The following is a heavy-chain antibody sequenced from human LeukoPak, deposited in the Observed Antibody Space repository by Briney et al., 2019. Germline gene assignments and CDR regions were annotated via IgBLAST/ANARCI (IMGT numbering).Heavy chain of an antibody. V-gene: IGHV3-64*01. Sequence: GGSLRLSCAASGLSFRKYAMHWVRQAPGKGLEYVSGIRSDGGSTAYANSVKGRFTISRDNSKNMLYLQMGSLRAEDMAVYYCAREGASMVRGVHDAFDIWGQGTMVTVSS. CDR2: IRSDGGST. D-gene: IGHD3-10*01. J-gene: IGHJ3*02. CDR1: GLSFRKYA. CDR3: AREGASMVRGVHDAFDI.